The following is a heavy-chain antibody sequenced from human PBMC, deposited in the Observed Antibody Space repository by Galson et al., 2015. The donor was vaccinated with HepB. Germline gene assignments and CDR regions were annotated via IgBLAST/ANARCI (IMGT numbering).Heavy chain of an antibody. CDR3: ARDREQWLVFDY. CDR1: GFTFSSYS. J-gene: IGHJ4*02. Sequence: SLRLSCAAPGFTFSSYSMNWVRQAPGKGLEWVSSISSSSSYIYYADSVKGRFTISRDNAKNSLYLQMNSLRAEDTAVYYCARDREQWLVFDYWGQGTLVTVSS. V-gene: IGHV3-21*01. CDR2: ISSSSSYI. D-gene: IGHD6-19*01.